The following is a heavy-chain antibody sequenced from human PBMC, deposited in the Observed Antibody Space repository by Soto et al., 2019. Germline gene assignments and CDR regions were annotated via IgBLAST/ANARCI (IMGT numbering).Heavy chain of an antibody. D-gene: IGHD1-20*01. CDR3: ARRGLTGTHTYYGMAV. J-gene: IGHJ6*02. CDR1: GYSFTNYW. CDR2: IYPGDSDT. V-gene: IGHV5-51*01. Sequence: PGESLKISCKGSGYSFTNYWIGWVRQMPGKGLEWMGIIYPGDSDTRYSPSFQGQVTISADKSISTAYLQWSSLKASDTAMYYCARRGLTGTHTYYGMAVWGQGTTVTVAS.